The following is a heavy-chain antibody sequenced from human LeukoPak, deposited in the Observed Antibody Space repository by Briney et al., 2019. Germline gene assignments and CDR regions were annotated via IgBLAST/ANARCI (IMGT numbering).Heavy chain of an antibody. V-gene: IGHV3-66*02. CDR1: GFTVSSNY. CDR3: VRTSRSISSDY. CDR2: IYSGGSK. D-gene: IGHD3-3*02. Sequence: GGSLRLSWAASGFTVSSNYMSWVRRAPGKGLEWVSVIYSGGSKYYADSVKGRFSISRDNSKNTLYLQMNSLRAEDTAVYYCVRTSRSISSDYWGQGTQVTVSS. J-gene: IGHJ4*02.